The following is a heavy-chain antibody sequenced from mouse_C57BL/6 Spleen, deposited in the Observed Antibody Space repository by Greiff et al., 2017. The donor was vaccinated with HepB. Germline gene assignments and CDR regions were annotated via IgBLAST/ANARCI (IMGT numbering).Heavy chain of an antibody. Sequence: EVEVVESGAELVKPGASVKLSCTASGFNIKDYYMHWVKQRTEQGLEWIGRIDPEDGETKYAAKFQGKATITADTSSNTAYLQLSSLTSGDTAVYYGARAGTGGFDYWGQGTTLTVSS. V-gene: IGHV14-2*01. D-gene: IGHD4-1*01. J-gene: IGHJ2*01. CDR2: IDPEDGET. CDR3: ARAGTGGFDY. CDR1: GFNIKDYY.